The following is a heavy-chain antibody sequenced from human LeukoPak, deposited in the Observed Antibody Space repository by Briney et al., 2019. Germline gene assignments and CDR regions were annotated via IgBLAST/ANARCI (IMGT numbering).Heavy chain of an antibody. D-gene: IGHD3-10*02. V-gene: IGHV3-48*03. CDR1: GFTFTSYW. Sequence: GGSLRLSCAASGFTFTSYWMSWVRQAPGKGLEWVSYISSSGSTIYYADSVKGRFTISRDNAKNSLHLQMNSLRAEDTAVYYCAELGITMIGGVWGKGTTVTISS. J-gene: IGHJ6*04. CDR2: ISSSGSTI. CDR3: AELGITMIGGV.